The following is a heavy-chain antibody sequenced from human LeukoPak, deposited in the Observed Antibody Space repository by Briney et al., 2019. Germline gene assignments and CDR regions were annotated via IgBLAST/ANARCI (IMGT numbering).Heavy chain of an antibody. CDR3: ARHDDTVGATSVDY. V-gene: IGHV4-39*01. J-gene: IGHJ4*02. D-gene: IGHD1-26*01. CDR2: IYYSGST. CDR1: GGSISSIAYY. Sequence: SETLSLTCTVSGGSISSIAYYWGWVRQPPGKGLEWIGSIYYSGSTYYNPSLKSRVTISVDTSKNQFSLKLSSVTAADTAVYYCARHDDTVGATSVDYWGQGTLVTVSS.